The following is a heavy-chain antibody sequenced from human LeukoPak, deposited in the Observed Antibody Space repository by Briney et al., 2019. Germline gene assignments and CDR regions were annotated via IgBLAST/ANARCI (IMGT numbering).Heavy chain of an antibody. CDR3: ARGTMFAFDY. CDR1: GYTFTAHY. D-gene: IGHD1-14*01. CDR2: INPNDGYT. Sequence: ASVRVSCKASGYTFTAHYIHWVRQTPGQGLELMGLINPNDGYTNYAQKFQGRVTMTRDTSISTAYMELNSLTSGDTALYYCARGTMFAFDYWGQGTLVTVSS. V-gene: IGHV1-2*06. J-gene: IGHJ4*02.